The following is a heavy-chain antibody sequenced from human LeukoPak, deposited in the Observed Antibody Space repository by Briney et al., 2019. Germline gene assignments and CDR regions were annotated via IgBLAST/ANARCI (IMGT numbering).Heavy chain of an antibody. CDR1: GFTVSSNY. CDR3: ARGPGDSSGYYLGY. Sequence: GGSLRLSCAASGFTVSSNYMSWVRQAPGKGLEWVSVIYSGGSTYYADSVKGRFTISRDNSKNTLYLQMKSLRAEDTAVYYCARGPGDSSGYYLGYWGQGTLVTVSS. CDR2: IYSGGST. V-gene: IGHV3-53*01. J-gene: IGHJ4*02. D-gene: IGHD3-22*01.